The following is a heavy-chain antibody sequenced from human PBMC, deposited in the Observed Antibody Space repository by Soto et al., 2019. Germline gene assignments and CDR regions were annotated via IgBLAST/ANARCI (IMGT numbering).Heavy chain of an antibody. V-gene: IGHV1-2*02. D-gene: IGHD2-15*01. Sequence: ASVXGSFKTSLYTFTDYYTHFFLQAPGQGLECMGWMNPKSVGAYFAQKFQGRVTLTRDTSIGTAYIEVNSLTSDDTAVYFCKRENIDNRDRLYDDFDIRGQGTTV. J-gene: IGHJ3*02. CDR1: LYTFTDYY. CDR3: KRENIDNRDRLYDDFDI. CDR2: MNPKSVGA.